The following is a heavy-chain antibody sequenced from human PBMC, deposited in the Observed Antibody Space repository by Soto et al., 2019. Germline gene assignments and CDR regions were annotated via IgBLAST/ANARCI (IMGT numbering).Heavy chain of an antibody. D-gene: IGHD6-19*01. V-gene: IGHV3-30-3*01. CDR3: ARVFGAVAGPILGNYWFDP. J-gene: IGHJ5*02. Sequence: GGSLRLSCAASGFTFSSYAMHWVRQAPGKGLEWVAVISYDGSNKYYADSVKGRFTISRDNSKNTLYRQMNSLRAEDTAVYYCARVFGAVAGPILGNYWFDPWGQGTLVTVSS. CDR1: GFTFSSYA. CDR2: ISYDGSNK.